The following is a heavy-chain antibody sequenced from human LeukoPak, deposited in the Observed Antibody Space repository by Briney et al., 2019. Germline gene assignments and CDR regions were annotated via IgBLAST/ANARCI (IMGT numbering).Heavy chain of an antibody. CDR1: GFTFGTYS. V-gene: IGHV3-21*01. D-gene: IGHD6-19*01. CDR3: ARDPGAGDV. Sequence: GGSLRLSCAASGFTFGTYSMNWVRQAPGKGLELISSISSSSSHMYYADSVRGRFTISRDNAKNSLYLQMNSLRAEDTAVYYCARDPGAGDVWGQGTTVTVSS. CDR2: ISSSSSHM. J-gene: IGHJ6*02.